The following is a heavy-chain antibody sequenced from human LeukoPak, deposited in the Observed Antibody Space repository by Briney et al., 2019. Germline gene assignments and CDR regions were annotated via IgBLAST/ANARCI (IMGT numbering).Heavy chain of an antibody. D-gene: IGHD3-10*01. CDR2: IGPDGSTT. V-gene: IGHV3-48*03. Sequence: GGSLRLSCAASGFTFSDHDMNWVRQAPGKGLEWISYIGPDGSTTFYADSVKGRFTISRDNARNSLYLQMNSLRVEDTAVYYCATDTPGDPDFDYWGQGTLVTVSS. CDR3: ATDTPGDPDFDY. CDR1: GFTFSDHD. J-gene: IGHJ4*02.